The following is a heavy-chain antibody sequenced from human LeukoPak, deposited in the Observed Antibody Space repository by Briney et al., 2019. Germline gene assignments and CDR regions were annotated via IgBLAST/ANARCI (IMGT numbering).Heavy chain of an antibody. J-gene: IGHJ4*02. CDR3: AKSGYSGYLYYSDY. CDR2: ISASGSST. V-gene: IGHV3-23*01. Sequence: PGGSLRLSCAASGFNFNTYAMIWVRQAPGKGLEWVSAISASGSSTYYADSVKGRFTISRDNSKNTLYLQFNSLRAEDTAVYYCAKSGYSGYLYYSDYWGQGTLVIVSS. D-gene: IGHD5-12*01. CDR1: GFNFNTYA.